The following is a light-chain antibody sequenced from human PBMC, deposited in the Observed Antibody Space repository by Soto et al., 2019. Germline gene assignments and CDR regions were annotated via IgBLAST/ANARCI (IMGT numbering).Light chain of an antibody. Sequence: QSVLTQPASVSGSPGQSITISCTGTSSDVGGYNYVSWYQQHPGKAPKLMIYEVSNRPSGVSNRFSGSKSGNTASLTISGLQAEDEADDYCSSYTSSSTLCVFGGGTKLTVL. V-gene: IGLV2-14*01. CDR1: SSDVGGYNY. CDR3: SSYTSSSTLCV. J-gene: IGLJ3*02. CDR2: EVS.